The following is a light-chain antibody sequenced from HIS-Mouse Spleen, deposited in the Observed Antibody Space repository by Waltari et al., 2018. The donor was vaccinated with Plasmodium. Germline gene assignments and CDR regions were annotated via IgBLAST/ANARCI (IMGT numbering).Light chain of an antibody. J-gene: IGLJ3*02. CDR3: CSYAGSSTFV. CDR1: SSDVGGYNL. CDR2: EGS. V-gene: IGLV2-23*03. Sequence: QSALTQPASVSGSPGQSITISCPGPSSDVGGYNLFSWYQQHPGKAPKLMIYEGSKRPSGVSNRFSGSKSGNTASLTISGLQAEDEADYYCCSYAGSSTFVFGGGTKLTVL.